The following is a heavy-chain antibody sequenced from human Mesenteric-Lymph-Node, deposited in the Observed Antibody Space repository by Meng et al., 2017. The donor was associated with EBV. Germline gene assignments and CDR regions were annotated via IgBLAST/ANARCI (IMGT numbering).Heavy chain of an antibody. CDR3: ARGEIVRGEWYFDL. D-gene: IGHD1-26*01. J-gene: IGHJ2*01. CDR2: IYHGGST. V-gene: IGHV4-4*02. Sequence: QVQLQESRPGLVRPSGTLSLTCFVSGGSISSSNWWSWVRQSPGKGLEWIGEIYHGGSTNYNPSLKSRVTMSVDKSQNQFSLKLTSVTAADRAIYYCARGEIVRGEWYFDLWGRGTLVTVSS. CDR1: GGSISSSNW.